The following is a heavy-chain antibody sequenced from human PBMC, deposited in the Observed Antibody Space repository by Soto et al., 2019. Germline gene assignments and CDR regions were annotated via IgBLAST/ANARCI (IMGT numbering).Heavy chain of an antibody. Sequence: SETLPLTCTVSGGSIGSYYWSWIRQPPGKGLEWIGYIYYSGSTNYNPSLKSRVTISVDTSKNQFSLKLSSVTAADTAVYYCARTYSSDFDYWGQGTLVTVSS. CDR2: IYYSGST. CDR3: ARTYSSDFDY. D-gene: IGHD6-19*01. CDR1: GGSIGSYY. V-gene: IGHV4-59*08. J-gene: IGHJ4*02.